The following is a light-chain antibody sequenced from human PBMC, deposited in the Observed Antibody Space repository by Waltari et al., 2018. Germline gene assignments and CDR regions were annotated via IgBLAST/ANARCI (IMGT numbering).Light chain of an antibody. V-gene: IGKV1-39*01. CDR2: ATY. J-gene: IGKJ1*01. Sequence: DIQMTQSPSSLSASVGDRVTLTCRAGQSISSYLNWYQQRPGKAPKLLISATYNLQSGVPSRFSGSGSGTDFTLTISSLQPEDFGSYYCQQYQKSPWTFGQGTKVEIK. CDR3: QQYQKSPWT. CDR1: QSISSY.